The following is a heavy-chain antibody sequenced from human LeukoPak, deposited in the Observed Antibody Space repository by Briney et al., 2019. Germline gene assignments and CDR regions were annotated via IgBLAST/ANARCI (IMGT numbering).Heavy chain of an antibody. D-gene: IGHD1-26*01. J-gene: IGHJ4*02. CDR2: ISSSSSYI. V-gene: IGHV3-21*01. CDR1: GFTFSSYS. CDR3: AKSPTREDYFDY. Sequence: GGSLRLSCAASGFTFSSYSMNWVRQAPGKGLEWVSSISSSSSYIYYADSVKGRFTISRDNAKNSLYLQMNSLRAEDTAVYYCAKSPTREDYFDYWGQGTLVIVSS.